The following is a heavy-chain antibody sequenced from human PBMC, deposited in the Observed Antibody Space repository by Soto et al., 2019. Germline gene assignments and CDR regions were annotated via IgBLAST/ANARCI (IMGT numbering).Heavy chain of an antibody. CDR3: ARGGLLRYFDWLFEKYYFDY. CDR2: INHSGST. CDR1: GGSFSGYY. Sequence: SETLSLTCAVYGGSFSGYYWSWIRQPPGKGLEWIGEINHSGSTNYNPSLKSRVTISVDTSKNQFSLKLSSVTAADTAVHYCARGGLLRYFDWLFEKYYFDYWGQGTLVTVSS. J-gene: IGHJ4*02. D-gene: IGHD3-9*01. V-gene: IGHV4-34*01.